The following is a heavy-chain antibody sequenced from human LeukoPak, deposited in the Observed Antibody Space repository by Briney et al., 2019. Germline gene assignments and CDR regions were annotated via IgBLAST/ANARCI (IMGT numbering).Heavy chain of an antibody. CDR2: IYYSGST. D-gene: IGHD3-16*01. J-gene: IGHJ4*02. V-gene: IGHV4-59*08. Sequence: PSETLSLTCTDSGGSINSYYWSWIRQPPGKGLEWIGYIYYSGSTNYNPSLKSRVTISVDTSKNQFSLKLSSVTAADTAVYYCARQRTYYDYVWGSSLGTLDYWGLGTLVTVSS. CDR3: ARQRTYYDYVWGSSLGTLDY. CDR1: GGSINSYY.